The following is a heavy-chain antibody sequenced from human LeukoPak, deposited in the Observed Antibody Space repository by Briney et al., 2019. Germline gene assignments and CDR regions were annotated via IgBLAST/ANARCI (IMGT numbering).Heavy chain of an antibody. V-gene: IGHV3-21*04. CDR1: GFTFSSYS. CDR2: ISSSNSYI. Sequence: GGSLRLSCAASGFTFSSYSMNWVRQAPGKGLEWVSSISSSNSYIYYADSVKGRFTISRDNAKNSLYLQMNSLRAEDTAVYYCAKDPEYYYDSSGYYYHYWGQGTLVTVSS. D-gene: IGHD3-22*01. CDR3: AKDPEYYYDSSGYYYHY. J-gene: IGHJ4*02.